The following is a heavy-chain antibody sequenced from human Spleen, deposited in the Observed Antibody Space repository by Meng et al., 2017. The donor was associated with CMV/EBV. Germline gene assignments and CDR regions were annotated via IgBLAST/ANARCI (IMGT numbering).Heavy chain of an antibody. CDR3: ARDSTLARRWELLRRYFDY. J-gene: IGHJ4*02. CDR2: IIPIFGTA. Sequence: SVKVSCKASGGTFSSYAISWVRQAPGQGLEWMGGIIPIFGTANYAQKFQGRVTMTRDTSISTAYMELSRLRSDDTAVYYCARDSTLARRWELLRRYFDYWGQGTLVTVSS. D-gene: IGHD1-26*01. V-gene: IGHV1-69*05. CDR1: GGTFSSYA.